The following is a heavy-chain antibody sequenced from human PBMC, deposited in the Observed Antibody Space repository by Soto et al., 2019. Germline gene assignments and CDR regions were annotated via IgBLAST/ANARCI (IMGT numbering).Heavy chain of an antibody. Sequence: QVQLQESGPGLVKPSETLSLTCTVSGGSVSSGSYYWSWIRQPPGKGLEWIGYIYYSGSTNYNPSLKSRVTISVDTSKNQFSLKLSSVTAADTAVYYCARDRGGGDGYNLWGWGQGTLVTVSS. CDR1: GGSVSSGSYY. CDR3: ARDRGGGDGYNLWG. D-gene: IGHD5-12*01. CDR2: IYYSGST. V-gene: IGHV4-61*01. J-gene: IGHJ4*02.